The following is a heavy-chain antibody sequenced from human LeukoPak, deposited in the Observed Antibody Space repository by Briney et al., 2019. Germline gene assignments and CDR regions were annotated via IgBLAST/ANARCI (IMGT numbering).Heavy chain of an antibody. V-gene: IGHV1-46*01. CDR3: ARCDFNSGSYYFDY. CDR1: GYIFTIHY. CDR2: IHPIGGST. Sequence: ASVTVSCKSSGYIFTIHYFQWARQVPGQGLDGMGLIHPIGGSTTYAQRFQGRVTMTRDTATSTVYMELRSLRSEDTAIYYCARCDFNSGSYYFDYWGQGSMVTVSS. J-gene: IGHJ4*02. D-gene: IGHD3-10*01.